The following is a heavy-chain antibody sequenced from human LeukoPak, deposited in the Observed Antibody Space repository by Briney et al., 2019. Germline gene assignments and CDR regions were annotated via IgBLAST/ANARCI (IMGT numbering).Heavy chain of an antibody. V-gene: IGHV4-59*01. CDR3: ARGRSNYYGMDV. J-gene: IGHJ6*02. CDR2: IYYNGNT. D-gene: IGHD1-26*01. Sequence: SETLSLTRSVSDGSINSYYWNWIRRPPGKGLEWIGYIYYNGNTNYSPSLKSRVTMSIDTSKNLFSLRVSSVTAADTAVYYCARGRSNYYGMDVWGQGTTVTVSS. CDR1: DGSINSYY.